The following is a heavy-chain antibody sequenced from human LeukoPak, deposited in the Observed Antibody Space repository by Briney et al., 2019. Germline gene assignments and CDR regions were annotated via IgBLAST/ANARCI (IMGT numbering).Heavy chain of an antibody. J-gene: IGHJ6*02. CDR2: MNPNCGNT. V-gene: IGHV1-8*01. Sequence: ASVKVSCKASGYTFTSYDINWVRQATGQGLEWMGWMNPNCGNTGYAQKFQGRVTMTRNTSVTTAYMELSSLTSEDTAVYYCARPLSSGWSTGHYGMDVWGQGTTVTVSS. D-gene: IGHD6-13*01. CDR1: GYTFTSYD. CDR3: ARPLSSGWSTGHYGMDV.